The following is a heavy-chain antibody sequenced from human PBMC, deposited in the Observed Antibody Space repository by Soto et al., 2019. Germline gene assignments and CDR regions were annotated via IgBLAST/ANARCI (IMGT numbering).Heavy chain of an antibody. CDR2: ISSSSSTI. J-gene: IGHJ3*02. V-gene: IGHV3-48*01. D-gene: IGHD1-26*01. Sequence: GXSLRLSCAASGFTFSSYSLNWFRQAPVKGLEWVSYISSSSSTIYYADSVKGRFTISRDNAKNSLYLQMNSLRAEDTAVYYCARRQQLGSYADAFDIWGQGTMVTVSS. CDR3: ARRQQLGSYADAFDI. CDR1: GFTFSSYS.